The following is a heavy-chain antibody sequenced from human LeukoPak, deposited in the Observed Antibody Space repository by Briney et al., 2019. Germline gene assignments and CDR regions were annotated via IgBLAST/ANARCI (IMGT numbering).Heavy chain of an antibody. CDR2: ISWNSGTI. CDR1: GFTFDDYA. CDR3: AKDRPQWLVRGDFDY. D-gene: IGHD6-19*01. J-gene: IGHJ4*02. Sequence: PGRSLRLSCAASGFTFDDYAMHWVRQAPGKGLEWVSGISWNSGTIGYADSVKGRFTISRDNAKNSLYLQMNSLRAEDTALYYCAKDRPQWLVRGDFDYWGQGTLVTVSS. V-gene: IGHV3-9*01.